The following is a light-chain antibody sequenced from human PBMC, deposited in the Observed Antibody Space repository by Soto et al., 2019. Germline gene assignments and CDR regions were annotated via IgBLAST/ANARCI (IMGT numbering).Light chain of an antibody. J-gene: IGKJ2*01. Sequence: EIVLTQSPATLSVSPGERATLSCRASQSVSNYLAWYQQKPGQAPRLLIYDASNRATGVPARFSGSWSGTDFTLTISSLEPEDFAVYYCQKGGTFGQGTKLEIK. CDR1: QSVSNY. CDR3: QKGGT. V-gene: IGKV3-11*01. CDR2: DAS.